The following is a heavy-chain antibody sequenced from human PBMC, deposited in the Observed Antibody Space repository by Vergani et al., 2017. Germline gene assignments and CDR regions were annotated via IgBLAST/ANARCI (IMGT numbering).Heavy chain of an antibody. Sequence: EVQLLESGGGLVQPGGSLRLSCAASGFTFSSYAMSWVRQAPGKGLEWVSAISGSGGSTYYADSVKGRFTISRDNSKNTLSLQMNSLRAEDTAVYYCAKVRRGDIVVVPASIFDYWGQGTLVTVSS. CDR2: ISGSGGST. J-gene: IGHJ4*02. CDR1: GFTFSSYA. V-gene: IGHV3-23*01. CDR3: AKVRRGDIVVVPASIFDY. D-gene: IGHD2-2*01.